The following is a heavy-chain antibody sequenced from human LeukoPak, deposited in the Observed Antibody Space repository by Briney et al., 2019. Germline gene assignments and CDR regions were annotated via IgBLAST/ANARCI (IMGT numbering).Heavy chain of an antibody. J-gene: IGHJ4*02. CDR1: GGSISSSNW. CDR2: IYHSGST. V-gene: IGHV4-4*02. CDR3: ARGPPGSGWYLTFDY. D-gene: IGHD6-19*01. Sequence: SGTLSLTCAISGGSISSSNWWSWVRQPPGKGLEWIGEIYHSGSTNYNPSLKSRVTISVDTSKNQFSLKLSSVTAADTAVYYCARGPPGSGWYLTFDYWGQGTLVTVSS.